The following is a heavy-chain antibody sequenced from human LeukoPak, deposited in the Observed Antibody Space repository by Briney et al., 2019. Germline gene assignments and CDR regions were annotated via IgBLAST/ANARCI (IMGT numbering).Heavy chain of an antibody. CDR1: GGSFSGYY. Sequence: PSETLSLTCAVYGGSFSGYYWSWIRQPPGKGLEWIGEINHSGSTNYNPSLKSRVTISVDTSKNQFSLKLGPVTAADTAVYYCARFPNYGGKDYWGQGTLVTVSS. CDR2: INHSGST. D-gene: IGHD4-23*01. CDR3: ARFPNYGGKDY. J-gene: IGHJ4*02. V-gene: IGHV4-34*01.